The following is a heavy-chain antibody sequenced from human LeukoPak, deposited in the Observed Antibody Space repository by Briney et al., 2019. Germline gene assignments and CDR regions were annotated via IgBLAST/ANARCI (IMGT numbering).Heavy chain of an antibody. CDR1: GGSFSGYY. J-gene: IGHJ1*01. CDR2: INHSGST. V-gene: IGHV4-34*01. CDR3: ARGRITMIVPRGPPGYFQH. D-gene: IGHD3-22*01. Sequence: RPSETLSLTCAVYGGSFSGYYWSWIRQPPGKGLEWIGEINHSGSTNYNPSLKSRVTISVDTSKNQFSLKLSSVTAADTAVYYCARGRITMIVPRGPPGYFQHWGQGTLVTVSS.